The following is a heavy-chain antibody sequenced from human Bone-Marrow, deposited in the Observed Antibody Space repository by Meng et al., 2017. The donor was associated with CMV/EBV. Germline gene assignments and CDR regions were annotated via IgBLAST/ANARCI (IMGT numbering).Heavy chain of an antibody. CDR1: GGSISSGTYY. J-gene: IGHJ4*02. CDR2: IYYSGTT. D-gene: IGHD6-19*01. CDR3: ASSSGWYLVVDY. V-gene: IGHV4-39*01. Sequence: SETLSLTCNVSGGSISSGTYYWGWIRQTPGKGLEWIGYIYYSGTTYYNSSLKSRVTIAVDTSKNQFSLKLNSVTAADTAVYYCASSSGWYLVVDYWGQGTLVTGSS.